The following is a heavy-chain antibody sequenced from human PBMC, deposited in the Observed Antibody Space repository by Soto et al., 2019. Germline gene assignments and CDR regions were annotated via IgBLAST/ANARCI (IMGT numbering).Heavy chain of an antibody. CDR1: GGSISSYY. V-gene: IGHV4-59*01. D-gene: IGHD3-9*01. J-gene: IGHJ4*02. Sequence: PSETLSLTCTVSGGSISSYYWSWIRQPPGKGLEWIGYIYYSGSTNYNPSLKSRVTISVDTSKNQFSLKLSSVTAADTAVYYCARVSFDRAGGYYFDYWGQGTLVTVSS. CDR2: IYYSGST. CDR3: ARVSFDRAGGYYFDY.